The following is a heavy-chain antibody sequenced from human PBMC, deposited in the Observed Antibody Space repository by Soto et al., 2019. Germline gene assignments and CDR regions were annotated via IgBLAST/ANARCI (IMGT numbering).Heavy chain of an antibody. CDR2: IGPDGSNT. J-gene: IGHJ4*02. CDR1: GFSFSSHW. V-gene: IGHV3-74*01. D-gene: IGHD1-1*01. CDR3: ARDNNWSYDY. Sequence: GSLRLSCAASGFSFSSHWMHCVRQAPGKGLVWVSHIGPDGSNTRDADSVQGRFTISRDNARNTLYLQMNSLRDEDTAVYYCARDNNWSYDYWGQGILVTVSS.